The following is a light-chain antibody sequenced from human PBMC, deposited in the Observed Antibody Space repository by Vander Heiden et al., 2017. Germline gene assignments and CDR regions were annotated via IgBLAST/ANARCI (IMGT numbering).Light chain of an antibody. J-gene: IGKJ4*01. CDR1: QDISNY. V-gene: IGKV1-33*01. Sequence: DIQMTQSPSSLSASVGDRVTITCQASQDISNYLNWYQQKPGKAPKLLIYDASNLETGVPSRFSGSGSGTDFTLTISSLHPEDIATYYCQQYDNLPLTFGGGTKVEIK. CDR3: QQYDNLPLT. CDR2: DAS.